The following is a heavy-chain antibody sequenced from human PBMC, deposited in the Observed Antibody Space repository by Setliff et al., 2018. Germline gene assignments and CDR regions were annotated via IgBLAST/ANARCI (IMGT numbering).Heavy chain of an antibody. CDR1: GGSINSGGYY. J-gene: IGHJ6*03. D-gene: IGHD1-26*01. CDR2: IYYSGST. Sequence: GGSINSGGYYWSWIRQHPGKGLEWIGYIYYSGSTYYNPSLKSRVTISVDTSKNQFSLKLSSVTAADTAVYYCARDRLLVGARYAMDVWGKGTTVTVSS. CDR3: ARDRLLVGARYAMDV. V-gene: IGHV4-31*02.